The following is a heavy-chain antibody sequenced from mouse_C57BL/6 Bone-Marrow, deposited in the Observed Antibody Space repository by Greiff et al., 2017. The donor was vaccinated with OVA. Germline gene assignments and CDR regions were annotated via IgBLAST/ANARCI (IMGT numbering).Heavy chain of an antibody. J-gene: IGHJ1*03. CDR1: DSAVFPIAY. V-gene: IGHV15-2*01. CDR2: ILTSIGST. D-gene: IGHD2-4*01. Sequence: QVQLQQSGSELRSPGSSVKLSCKDFDSAVFPIAYMSWVRQKPGHGFDWVGGILTSIGSTIYGEKFEDKATLDADTLSNTAYLELNSLTSEDSAIYYGARGECTMISHWDFDVWGTGTTVTVSS. CDR3: ARGECTMISHWDFDV.